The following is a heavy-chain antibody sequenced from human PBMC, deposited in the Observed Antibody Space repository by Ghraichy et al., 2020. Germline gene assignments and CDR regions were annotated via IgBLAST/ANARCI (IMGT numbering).Heavy chain of an antibody. D-gene: IGHD6-19*01. CDR1: GGSISSYY. Sequence: SETLSLTCTVSGGSISSYYWSWIRQPPGKGLEWIGYIYYSGSTNYNPSLKSRVTISVDTSKNQFSLKLSSVTAADTAVYYCARDKLYSSGLTGFDYWGQGTLVTVSS. CDR2: IYYSGST. CDR3: ARDKLYSSGLTGFDY. J-gene: IGHJ4*02. V-gene: IGHV4-59*01.